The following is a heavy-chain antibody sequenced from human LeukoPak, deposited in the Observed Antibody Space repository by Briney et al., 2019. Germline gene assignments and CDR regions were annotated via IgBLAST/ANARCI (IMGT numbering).Heavy chain of an antibody. V-gene: IGHV1-69*05. J-gene: IGHJ4*02. CDR2: IIPIFGTA. Sequence: ASVKVSCKASGGTFSSYAISWVRQAPGQGLEWMGRIIPIFGTANYAQKFQGRVTITTDESTSTAYMELSSLRSEDTAVYDCARVNNYYDSSGYYPLDYWGQGTLVTVSS. CDR3: ARVNNYYDSSGYYPLDY. CDR1: GGTFSSYA. D-gene: IGHD3-22*01.